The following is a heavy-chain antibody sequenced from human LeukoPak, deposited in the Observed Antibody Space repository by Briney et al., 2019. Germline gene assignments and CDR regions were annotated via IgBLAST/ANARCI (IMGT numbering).Heavy chain of an antibody. J-gene: IGHJ4*02. CDR3: ARDSLAYSSSWYYIDY. D-gene: IGHD6-13*01. V-gene: IGHV3-33*01. Sequence: GRSLRLSCAASGFTFSSYGMHWVRQAPGKGLEWVAVIWYDGSNKYYADSVKGRFTISRDNSKNTLYLQMDSLRAEDTAVCYCARDSLAYSSSWYYIDYWGQGTLVTVSS. CDR1: GFTFSSYG. CDR2: IWYDGSNK.